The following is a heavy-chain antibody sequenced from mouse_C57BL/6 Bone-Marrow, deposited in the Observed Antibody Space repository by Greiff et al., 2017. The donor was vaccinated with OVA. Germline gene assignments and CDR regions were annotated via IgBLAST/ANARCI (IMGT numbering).Heavy chain of an antibody. V-gene: IGHV3-4*01. CDR1: GYSITNGNHW. J-gene: IGHJ1*03. D-gene: IGHD1-1*01. CDR2: ISSSGST. CDR3: ARTHYYGSSYGYFDV. Sequence: EVKLQESGPALVKPSQTVSLTCTVTGYSITNGNHWWNWIRQVSGSKLEWIGYISSSGSTDSNPSLKSRISITRDTSKNQLFLQLNSVTTEDIATYYCARTHYYGSSYGYFDVWGTGTTVTVSS.